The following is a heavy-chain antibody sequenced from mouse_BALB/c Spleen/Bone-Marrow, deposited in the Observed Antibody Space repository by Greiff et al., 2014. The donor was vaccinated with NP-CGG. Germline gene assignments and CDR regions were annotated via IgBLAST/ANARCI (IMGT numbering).Heavy chain of an antibody. J-gene: IGHJ2*01. V-gene: IGHV5-9-3*01. CDR1: GFTFSTYA. CDR2: ISSGGSYI. Sequence: EVQLVESGGGLVKPGGSLKLSCAAPGFTFSTYAMSWVRQTPEERLEWVATISSGGSYIYYPDSVKGRFTISGDNAKNTLYLQLSSLGSEDTAMYYCARPPYYDSDGWNWGQGTTLTVSS. CDR3: ARPPYYDSDGWN. D-gene: IGHD2-4*01.